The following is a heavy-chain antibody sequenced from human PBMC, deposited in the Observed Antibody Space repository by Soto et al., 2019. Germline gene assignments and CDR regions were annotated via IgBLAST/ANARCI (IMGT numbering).Heavy chain of an antibody. Sequence: PSETLSLTCTVSGGSISSNSYYWGWIRQPPGKGLEWIGSIYYSGSTYYNPSLKSRVTISVDTSKNQFSLKLSSVTAADTAVYYCARGLITGSQYSGGWYYFDSWGQGTQVTVSS. CDR2: IYYSGST. CDR3: ARGLITGSQYSGGWYYFDS. CDR1: GGSISSNSYY. V-gene: IGHV4-39*01. D-gene: IGHD1-26*01. J-gene: IGHJ4*02.